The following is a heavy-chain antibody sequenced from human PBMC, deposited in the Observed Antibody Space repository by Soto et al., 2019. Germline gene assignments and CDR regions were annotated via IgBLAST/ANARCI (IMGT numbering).Heavy chain of an antibody. J-gene: IGHJ4*02. D-gene: IGHD2-8*02. CDR1: GGSLSGYD. CDR3: ARDKITGLFDY. CDR2: INHSGST. Sequence: PSETLALTSAVYGGSLSGYDWTWIRQPPGTGLEWIGEINHSGSTNYSPSLKSRVTISVDTSKNQFSLKLTSVTAADTAVYYCARDKITGLFDYWGQGTLVTVSS. V-gene: IGHV4-34*01.